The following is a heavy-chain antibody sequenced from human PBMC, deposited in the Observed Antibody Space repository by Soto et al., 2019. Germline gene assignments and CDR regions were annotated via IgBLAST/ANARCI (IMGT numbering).Heavy chain of an antibody. D-gene: IGHD2-8*02. CDR3: TRGTDLRFCTGYSCPGIDV. CDR1: GFCSGNYC. CDR2: IKQDGSEE. V-gene: IGHV3-7*03. Sequence: PXVSLTLSCVSCGFCSGNYCMSWVGQARGQGLEWVANIKQDGSEEFYLGSVRGRFTISRDNPTNSIYLQMHSLRADDTAVYYCTRGTDLRFCTGYSCPGIDVWGQGTTVTVSS. J-gene: IGHJ6*02.